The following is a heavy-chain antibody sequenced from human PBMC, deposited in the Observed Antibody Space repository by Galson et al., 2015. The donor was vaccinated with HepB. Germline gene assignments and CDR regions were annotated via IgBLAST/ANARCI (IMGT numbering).Heavy chain of an antibody. D-gene: IGHD2-2*02. CDR3: ARVPVAIDWYFDL. Sequence: SVKVSCKASGYTFTNFGIVWVRQAPGQGLEWLGWIAPYNGNTNYTQRLQGRVTLTTDSSTSTAYMQLRRLRSDDTAVYYCARVPVAIDWYFDLWGRGSLVSVSS. CDR1: GYTFTNFG. J-gene: IGHJ2*01. V-gene: IGHV1-18*01. CDR2: IAPYNGNT.